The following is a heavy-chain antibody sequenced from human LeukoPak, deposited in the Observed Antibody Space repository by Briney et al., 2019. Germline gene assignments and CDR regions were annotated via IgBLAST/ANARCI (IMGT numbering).Heavy chain of an antibody. Sequence: ASVKVSCKASGYTFTSYAMHWVRQAPGQRLEWMGWINAGNGNTKYSQKFQGRVTITRDTSISTAYMELSRLRSDDTAVYYCAREYSSSWYGRRHYGMDVWGQGTTVTVSS. CDR1: GYTFTSYA. J-gene: IGHJ6*02. D-gene: IGHD6-13*01. CDR3: AREYSSSWYGRRHYGMDV. V-gene: IGHV1-3*01. CDR2: INAGNGNT.